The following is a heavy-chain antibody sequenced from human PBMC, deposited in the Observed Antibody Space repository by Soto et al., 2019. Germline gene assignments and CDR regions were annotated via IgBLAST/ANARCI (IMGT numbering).Heavy chain of an antibody. D-gene: IGHD3-10*01. J-gene: IGHJ6*02. CDR2: ISSSSSYI. V-gene: IGHV3-21*01. CDR3: ARLVEDYYCGMAV. Sequence: EVQLVESGGGLVKPGGSLRLSCAASGFTFSSYSMNWVRQAPGKGLEWVSSISSSSSYIYYADSVKGRFTISRDNAKNSLDLQMNSLRVEETAVYYCARLVEDYYCGMAVWGQGTTVTVS. CDR1: GFTFSSYS.